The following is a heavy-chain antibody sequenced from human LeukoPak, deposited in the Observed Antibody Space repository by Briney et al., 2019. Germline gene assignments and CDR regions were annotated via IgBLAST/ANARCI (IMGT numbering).Heavy chain of an antibody. V-gene: IGHV3-23*01. Sequence: GGSLRLSCAASGFTFSSYAMSWVRQAPGKGLEWVSAISGSGGNTYYADSVKGRFTISRDNSKNTLYLQMNSLRAEDTAVYFCAKDRQGSSWQLAVDYWGQGTLVTVSS. CDR2: ISGSGGNT. CDR3: AKDRQGSSWQLAVDY. D-gene: IGHD6-13*01. J-gene: IGHJ4*02. CDR1: GFTFSSYA.